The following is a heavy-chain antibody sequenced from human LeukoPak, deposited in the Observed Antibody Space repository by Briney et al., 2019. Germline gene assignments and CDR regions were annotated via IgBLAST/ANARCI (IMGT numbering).Heavy chain of an antibody. V-gene: IGHV3-30*04. CDR1: GFTFSNFA. CDR3: ARFRTASAYDAFQY. Sequence: GRSLRLSCAASGFTFSNFAIHWVRQAPGKGLEWMAFMSYDGSNKYYADSVKGRFIISRDNSKNTLYLLMDGLTTEDTAVYYCARFRTASAYDAFQYWGQGTLVTVSS. CDR2: MSYDGSNK. D-gene: IGHD5-12*01. J-gene: IGHJ4*02.